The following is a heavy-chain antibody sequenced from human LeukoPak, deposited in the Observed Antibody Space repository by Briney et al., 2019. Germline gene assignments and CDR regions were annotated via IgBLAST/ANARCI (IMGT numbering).Heavy chain of an antibody. CDR1: GDSINNNNYY. CDR2: IYYNGRT. D-gene: IGHD3-10*01. J-gene: IGHJ5*02. Sequence: PSETLSLTCTVSGDSINNNNYYWGWVRQPPGKGLEWIGNIYYNGRTNYNPSLKSRVTISVDTSKNQFSLKLTSVTAADTAVYYCARESYRSGSYNTWFDPWGQGTLVTVSS. V-gene: IGHV4-39*07. CDR3: ARESYRSGSYNTWFDP.